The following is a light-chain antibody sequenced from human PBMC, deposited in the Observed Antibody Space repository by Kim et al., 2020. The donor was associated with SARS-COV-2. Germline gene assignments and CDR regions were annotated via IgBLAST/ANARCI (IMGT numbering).Light chain of an antibody. V-gene: IGLV3-21*04. CDR2: YDT. CDR3: QVWDSSSDHPYV. CDR1: NMCSKR. J-gene: IGLJ1*01. Sequence: PGNTARMTCGGNNMCSKRVLRYQQKPGRAAVLVIYYDTDGPSAIPEGLSGSNTGNTATLSISRIVAGDEADYYCQVWDSSSDHPYVFGTGTKVTVL.